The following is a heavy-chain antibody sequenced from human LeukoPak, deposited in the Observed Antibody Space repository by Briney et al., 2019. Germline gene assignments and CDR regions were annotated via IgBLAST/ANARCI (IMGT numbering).Heavy chain of an antibody. CDR3: ARGIGNYYDSSGWIFDY. J-gene: IGHJ4*02. D-gene: IGHD3-22*01. V-gene: IGHV1-69*05. CDR2: IIPIFGTA. CDR1: GGTFSSYA. Sequence: SVKVSCKASGGTFSSYAISWVRQAPGQGLEWMVRIIPIFGTANYAQKFQGRVTITTDESTSTAYMELSSLRSEDTAVYYCARGIGNYYDSSGWIFDYWGQRTLVTVSS.